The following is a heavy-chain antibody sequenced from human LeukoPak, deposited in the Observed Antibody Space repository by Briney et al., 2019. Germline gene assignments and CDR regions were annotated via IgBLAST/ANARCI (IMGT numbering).Heavy chain of an antibody. Sequence: ASVTVSCKAGGYNFPAYFVHWVRQAPGQGLEWMGRINPNGCYTNYAKMFQGRVTMPNDLSLSTAYMELSSLISDDTAVYYCARVGFTTSLPNLAYWGRGTLVAV. J-gene: IGHJ4*02. CDR1: GYNFPAYF. D-gene: IGHD1-14*01. V-gene: IGHV1-2*06. CDR2: INPNGCYT. CDR3: ARVGFTTSLPNLAY.